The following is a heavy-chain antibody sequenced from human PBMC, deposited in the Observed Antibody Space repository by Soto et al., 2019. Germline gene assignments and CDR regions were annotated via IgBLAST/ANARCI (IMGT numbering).Heavy chain of an antibody. J-gene: IGHJ6*02. CDR1: GFTFNNNV. Sequence: EVQLLESGGGLVQPGGSLRLSCAASGFTFNNNVMNWVRQAPGKGLEWVSGISDNGGSTYYADSVKGRCTISRDNSKNTLSLQMNSLRADDTAVYYCAKEVYGAARGAMDVWGQGTTATVSS. D-gene: IGHD3-10*01. V-gene: IGHV3-23*01. CDR3: AKEVYGAARGAMDV. CDR2: ISDNGGST.